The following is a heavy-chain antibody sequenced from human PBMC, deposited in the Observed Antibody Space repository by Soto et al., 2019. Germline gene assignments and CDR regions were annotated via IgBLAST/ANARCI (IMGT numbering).Heavy chain of an antibody. D-gene: IGHD2-15*01. CDR3: SGCSGGACHKNYGMDV. CDR1: GFTFSSCT. J-gene: IGHJ6*02. CDR2: ISPSSGHI. V-gene: IGHV3-21*06. Sequence: VHLVEPGGGLVKPGGSLRLSCAVSGFTFSSCTMNWVRQAPGKGLEWVSSISPSSGHIYYADSVKGRFTISRDNAKNSLFLQMNSLRGEDTAVYYCSGCSGGACHKNYGMDVWGQGTTVTVSS.